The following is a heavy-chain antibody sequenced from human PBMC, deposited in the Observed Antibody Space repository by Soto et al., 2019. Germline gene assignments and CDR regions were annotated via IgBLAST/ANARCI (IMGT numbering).Heavy chain of an antibody. D-gene: IGHD2-15*01. V-gene: IGHV4-59*01. J-gene: IGHJ4*02. CDR3: ASAGAATLSDY. CDR1: GGSISNYY. CDR2: IYYSGSA. Sequence: QVQLQESGPGLVKASETLSLTCTVSGGSISNYYCSWIRQPPGKGLEWIGYIYYSGSANYNPSLRTRVTISVDTSQNQFSLKLSSVTAADTAVYYCASAGAATLSDYWGQGTLVTVSS.